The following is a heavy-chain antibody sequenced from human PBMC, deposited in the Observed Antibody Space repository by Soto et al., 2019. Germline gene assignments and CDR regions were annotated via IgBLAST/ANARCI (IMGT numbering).Heavy chain of an antibody. CDR1: GGSISSYY. V-gene: IGHV4-59*01. Sequence: PSETLSLTCTVSGGSISSYYWSWVRQPPGKGLEWMGYIYYSGSTKYNPSLKSRVTISVDTSKNQFSLKLSSVTAADTAVYYCAREFTISSGWSLGFDFWGQGTLVTVSS. CDR2: IYYSGST. CDR3: AREFTISSGWSLGFDF. D-gene: IGHD6-19*01. J-gene: IGHJ4*02.